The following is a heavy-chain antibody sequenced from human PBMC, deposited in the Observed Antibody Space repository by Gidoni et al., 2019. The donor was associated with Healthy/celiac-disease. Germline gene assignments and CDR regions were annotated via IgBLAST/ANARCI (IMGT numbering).Heavy chain of an antibody. D-gene: IGHD2-2*01. J-gene: IGHJ3*02. CDR3: ARVTRYCSSTSCYAAFDI. V-gene: IGHV1-69*02. CDR1: GGTFSSYT. CDR2: IIPILGIA. Sequence: QVQLVQPGDEVKKPGSSVKVSCKASGGTFSSYTIRWVRQAPGQGLEWMGRIIPILGIANYAQKFQGRVTITADKSTSTAYMELSSLRSEDTAVYYCARVTRYCSSTSCYAAFDIWGQGTMVTVSS.